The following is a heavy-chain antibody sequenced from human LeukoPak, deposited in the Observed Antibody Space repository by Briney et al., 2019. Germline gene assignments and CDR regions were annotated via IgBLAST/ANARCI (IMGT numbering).Heavy chain of an antibody. Sequence: GASVKVSCKASGYTSTSYAIHWVRQAPGQRLDWMGWIDAGNGKTKYSQNFQGRVTITRDTSATTAYMDLSSLRSEDTAVYYCARARWTSTTTTYYLDHWGQGTLVTVSS. D-gene: IGHD4-17*01. J-gene: IGHJ4*02. CDR1: GYTSTSYA. V-gene: IGHV1-3*01. CDR2: IDAGNGKT. CDR3: ARARWTSTTTTYYLDH.